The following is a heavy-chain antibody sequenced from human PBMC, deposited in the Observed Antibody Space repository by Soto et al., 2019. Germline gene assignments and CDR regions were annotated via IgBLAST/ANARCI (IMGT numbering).Heavy chain of an antibody. Sequence: GGSLRLSCAASGFTFSSYAMHWVRQAPGKGLEWVAVISYDGSNKYYADSVKGRFTISRDNSKNTLYLQMNSLRAEDTAVYYCARGSYYYDSSGYLSAHYYYYGMDVWGQGTTVTVSS. D-gene: IGHD3-22*01. CDR2: ISYDGSNK. J-gene: IGHJ6*02. V-gene: IGHV3-30-3*01. CDR3: ARGSYYYDSSGYLSAHYYYYGMDV. CDR1: GFTFSSYA.